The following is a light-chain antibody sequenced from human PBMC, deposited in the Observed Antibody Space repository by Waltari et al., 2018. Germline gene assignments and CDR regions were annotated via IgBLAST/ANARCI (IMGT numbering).Light chain of an antibody. J-gene: IGKJ2*01. CDR2: AAS. CDR3: QHYDGVPYT. CDR1: QGISSF. V-gene: IGKV1-16*01. Sequence: IQMTKSPSSLSAPVGDTVTIPGRASQGISSFLGWFQQHPGKPPKSLIYAASALQDGVPSRFSGRGSGTEFTRTISSLQPEDFATYYCQHYDGVPYTFGQGT.